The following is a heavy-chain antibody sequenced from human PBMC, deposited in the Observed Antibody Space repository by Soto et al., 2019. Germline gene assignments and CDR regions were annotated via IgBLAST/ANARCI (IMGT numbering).Heavy chain of an antibody. V-gene: IGHV4-34*01. D-gene: IGHD2-2*01. CDR3: ARAVPYCSSTSCYVDY. J-gene: IGHJ4*02. CDR2: INHSGST. Sequence: PSETLSLTCAVYGGSFSGYYWSWIRQPPGKGLEWIGEINHSGSTNYNPSLKSRVTISVDTSKNQFSLKLSSVTAADTAVYYCARAVPYCSSTSCYVDYWGQGTLVTSPQ. CDR1: GGSFSGYY.